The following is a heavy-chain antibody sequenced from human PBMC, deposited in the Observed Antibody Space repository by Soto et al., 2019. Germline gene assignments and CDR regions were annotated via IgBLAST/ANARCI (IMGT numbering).Heavy chain of an antibody. CDR3: TRHDGGAEAVRALAY. CDR2: IYYSGST. D-gene: IGHD6-13*01. V-gene: IGHV4-39*01. Sequence: PSETLSLTCTVSGGSIRSSTYYWGWIRQPPGKGLEWIGSIYYSGSTHYNPSLKSRVTMSVDTSTNQFSLNLNSVTAADTAVSYCTRHDGGAEAVRALAYWGQGTLVA. CDR1: GGSIRSSTYY. J-gene: IGHJ4*02.